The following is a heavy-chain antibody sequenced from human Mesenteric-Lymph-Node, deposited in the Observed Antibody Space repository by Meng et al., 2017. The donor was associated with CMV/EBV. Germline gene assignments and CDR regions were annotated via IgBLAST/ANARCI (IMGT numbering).Heavy chain of an antibody. CDR2: IYWDDDQ. Sequence: FSVSTYGEGVGWIRQPPGKALEWLALIYWDDDQRYTPSLKSRLTITKDPSKSQVVLTMTTMDPVDTATYYCAHRRRGQLWSFWDFDYWGQGTLVTVSS. CDR3: AHRRRGQLWSFWDFDY. V-gene: IGHV2-5*02. J-gene: IGHJ4*02. D-gene: IGHD5-18*01. CDR1: FSVSTYGEG.